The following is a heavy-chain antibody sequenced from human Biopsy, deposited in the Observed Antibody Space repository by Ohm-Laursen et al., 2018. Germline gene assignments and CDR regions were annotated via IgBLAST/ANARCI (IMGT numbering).Heavy chain of an antibody. CDR1: GGTFINYA. CDR3: ARGPHSGSHSCFDY. Sequence: VKISCKASGGTFINYAISWVRQAPGQGLEWMGGIIPMFGTANYAQMFQGRVTISADESTSTSYMELSSLTTEDTAIYYCARGPHSGSHSCFDYWGRGTLVTVPS. V-gene: IGHV1-69*13. D-gene: IGHD1-26*01. J-gene: IGHJ4*02. CDR2: IIPMFGTA.